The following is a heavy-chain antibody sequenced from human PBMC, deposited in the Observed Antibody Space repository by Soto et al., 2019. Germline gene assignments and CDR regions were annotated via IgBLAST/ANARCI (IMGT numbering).Heavy chain of an antibody. V-gene: IGHV4-39*01. CDR1: GGSISSSSYY. CDR2: IYYSGST. J-gene: IGHJ4*02. CDR3: ARHPVRLHEFDY. D-gene: IGHD5-12*01. Sequence: QLQLQESGPGLVKPSETLSLTCTVSGGSISSSSYYWGWIRQPPGKGLEWIGSIYYSGSTYYNPSLKSRVTISVDTSKNQFSLKLSSVTAADTAVYYCARHPVRLHEFDYWGQGTLVTVSS.